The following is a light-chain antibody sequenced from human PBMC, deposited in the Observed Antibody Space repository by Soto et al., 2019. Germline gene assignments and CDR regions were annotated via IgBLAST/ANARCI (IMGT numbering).Light chain of an antibody. CDR2: GNN. CDR3: AAWDGSLNGWV. Sequence: QSVLTQPPSASGTPGQRVTISCSGSSSNIGSNTVNWYQQLPGAAPKLLMYGNNQRPSGVPDRFSGSRSGTSASLAISGLQSDDESEYYCAAWDGSLNGWVFGGGTKLTVL. J-gene: IGLJ3*02. V-gene: IGLV1-44*01. CDR1: SSNIGSNT.